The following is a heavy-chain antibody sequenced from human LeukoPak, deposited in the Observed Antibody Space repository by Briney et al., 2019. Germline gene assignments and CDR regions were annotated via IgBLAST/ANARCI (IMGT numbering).Heavy chain of an antibody. Sequence: SETLSLSCTRSGGTISTNYRSWLRQPPGKGLEWIGNIFYSGRNNHNPSLRSRVTMSVDTSKNQFSLKLSSVTAADTAVYYCARVNDRGSRVKCWGRGTLVTVSS. CDR1: GGTISTNY. V-gene: IGHV4-59*01. D-gene: IGHD3-16*01. CDR3: ARVNDRGSRVKC. CDR2: IFYSGRN. J-gene: IGHJ4*02.